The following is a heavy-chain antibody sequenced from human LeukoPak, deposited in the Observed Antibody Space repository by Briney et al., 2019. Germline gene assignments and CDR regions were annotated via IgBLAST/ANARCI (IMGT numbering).Heavy chain of an antibody. CDR1: GFPFSSYW. J-gene: IGHJ3*02. V-gene: IGHV3-7*01. Sequence: GGSLRLSCVASGFPFSSYWMTWVRQAPGKGLEWVANIKQDGSEKYYVDSVKGRFTISRDNAKNSLYLQMNSLRAEDTAVYYCVREGNYYGSGSYYNAFDIWGQGTMVTVSS. D-gene: IGHD3-10*01. CDR3: VREGNYYGSGSYYNAFDI. CDR2: IKQDGSEK.